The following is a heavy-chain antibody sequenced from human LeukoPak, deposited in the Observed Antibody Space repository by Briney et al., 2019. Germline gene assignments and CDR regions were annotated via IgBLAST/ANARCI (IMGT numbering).Heavy chain of an antibody. J-gene: IGHJ4*02. CDR2: IKQDGSDK. CDR3: VRDYYDSSGYTLRAN. V-gene: IGHV3-7*01. D-gene: IGHD3-22*01. Sequence: PGGSLRLSCAASGFTFSNYWMSWVRQAPGKGLEWVANIKQDGSDKYYLDSVKGRFTISRDNAKNSLYLQMNSLRAEDTAVYYCVRDYYDSSGYTLRANWGQGTLVTVSS. CDR1: GFTFSNYW.